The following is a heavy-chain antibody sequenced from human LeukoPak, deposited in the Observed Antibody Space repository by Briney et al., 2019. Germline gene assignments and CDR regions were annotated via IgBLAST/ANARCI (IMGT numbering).Heavy chain of an antibody. CDR2: IYYSGST. J-gene: IGHJ4*02. D-gene: IGHD3-9*01. Sequence: SETLSLTCTVSGGSISSSSYYWGWIRQPPGKGLEWIGSIYYSGSTYYNPSLKSRVTISVDTSKNQFSLKLSSVTAADTAVYYCARQRLTSLLGPLYFDYWGQGTLVTVSS. V-gene: IGHV4-39*01. CDR3: ARQRLTSLLGPLYFDY. CDR1: GGSISSSSYY.